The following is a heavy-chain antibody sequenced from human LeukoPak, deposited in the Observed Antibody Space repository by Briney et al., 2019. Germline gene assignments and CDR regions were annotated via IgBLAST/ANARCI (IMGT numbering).Heavy chain of an antibody. CDR2: IYYSGST. Sequence: SQSLSPTCTVSGASISSGDYYWGWLRQPPGKGREWIGYIYYSGSTYYHPSLKRPVTKSIEKSKNQFSLKSTSLSAAHTPVYYCARIGNYYFDYWGQGTLVTVSS. V-gene: IGHV4-30-4*01. D-gene: IGHD1-1*01. CDR3: ARIGNYYFDY. CDR1: GASISSGDYY. J-gene: IGHJ4*02.